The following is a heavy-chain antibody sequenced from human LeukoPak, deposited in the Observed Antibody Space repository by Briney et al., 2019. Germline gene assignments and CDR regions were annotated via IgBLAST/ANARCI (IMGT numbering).Heavy chain of an antibody. D-gene: IGHD1-26*01. V-gene: IGHV4-59*11. CDR3: ARVVWWELPDYYYYMDV. CDR1: GGSISSHY. J-gene: IGHJ6*03. Sequence: SETLSLTCTVSGGSISSHYWSWIRQPPGKGLEWIGYIFYSGSTNYNPSLRSRVTTSVDMSKNQFSLKLRSVTAADTAVYYCARVVWWELPDYYYYMDVWGKGTTVTVSS. CDR2: IFYSGST.